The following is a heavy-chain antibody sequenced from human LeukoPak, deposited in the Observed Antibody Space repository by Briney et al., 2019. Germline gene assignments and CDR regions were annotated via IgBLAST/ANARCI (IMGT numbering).Heavy chain of an antibody. V-gene: IGHV4-59*08. Sequence: PSETLSLTCAVSGGSIISHYWSWIRQPPGKGLEWIGYIYYSGSTNYNPSLKSRLTISVDTSKNQFSLKLSSVTAADTAVYYCARGGTPMAIFDYWGQGTLVTVSS. CDR2: IYYSGST. CDR3: ARGGTPMAIFDY. J-gene: IGHJ4*02. D-gene: IGHD5-18*01. CDR1: GGSIISHY.